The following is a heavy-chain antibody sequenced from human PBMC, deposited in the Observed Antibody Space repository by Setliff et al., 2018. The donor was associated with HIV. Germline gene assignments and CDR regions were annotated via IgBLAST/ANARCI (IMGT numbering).Heavy chain of an antibody. CDR3: AKDSSSRDLDY. D-gene: IGHD6-13*01. CDR2: ISGSGGST. CDR1: GFTFSSYA. J-gene: IGHJ4*02. V-gene: IGHV3-23*01. Sequence: GESLKISCAASGFTFSSYAMSWVRQAPGKGLEWVSAISGSGGSTYYADSVKGRFTISRDNSKNTLYLQMNSLRAEDTAVYYCAKDSSSRDLDYWGQGTLVTVSS.